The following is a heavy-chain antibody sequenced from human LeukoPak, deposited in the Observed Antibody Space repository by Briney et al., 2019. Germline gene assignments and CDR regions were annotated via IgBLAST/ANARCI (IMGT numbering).Heavy chain of an antibody. V-gene: IGHV1-8*02. CDR1: GYTFTSYY. Sequence: ASVKVSCKASGYTFTSYYMHWVRQATGQGLEWMGWMNPNSGNTGYAQKFQGRVTMTRNTSISTAYMELSSLRSEDTAVYYCATSIYYYYGMDVWGQGTTVTVSS. D-gene: IGHD6-6*01. J-gene: IGHJ6*02. CDR2: MNPNSGNT. CDR3: ATSIYYYYGMDV.